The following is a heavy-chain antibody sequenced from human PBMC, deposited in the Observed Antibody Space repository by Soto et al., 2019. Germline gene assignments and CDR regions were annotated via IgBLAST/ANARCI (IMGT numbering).Heavy chain of an antibody. D-gene: IGHD1-26*01. V-gene: IGHV3-72*01. CDR2: TRNKANSYAA. Sequence: EVQLMESGGGLVQPGGSLRLSCAASGFRFSDYYMDWVRQLPGMGLEWVGRTRNKANSYAAEYAPSVRGRFTISRHDSEDSMFLQLNSLKTEDTAVYHCARDTGGSYDFWGQRALVTVSS. CDR3: ARDTGGSYDF. CDR1: GFRFSDYY. J-gene: IGHJ4*02.